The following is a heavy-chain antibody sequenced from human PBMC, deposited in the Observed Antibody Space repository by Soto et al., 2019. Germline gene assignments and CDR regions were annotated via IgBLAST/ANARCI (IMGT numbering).Heavy chain of an antibody. V-gene: IGHV4-59*01. D-gene: IGHD3-9*01. CDR2: IYYSGST. CDR3: ARGYYDILTGYISGFDY. J-gene: IGHJ4*02. Sequence: PSETLSLTCTVSGGSIISYYWSWIRQPPGKGLEWIGYIYYSGSTNYNPSLKSRVTISVDTSKNQSSLKLSSVTAADTSVYYCARGYYDILTGYISGFDYWGQGTLVTVSS. CDR1: GGSIISYY.